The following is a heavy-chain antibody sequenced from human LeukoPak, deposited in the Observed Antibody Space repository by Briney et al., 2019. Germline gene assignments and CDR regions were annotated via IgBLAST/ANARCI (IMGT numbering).Heavy chain of an antibody. Sequence: GGSLRLSCAASGFTFSDYYMSWIRQAPGKGLEWVSYISSSGSTIYYADSVKGRFTISRDNAKNSLYLQMNSLRAEDTAVYYCARPHGPYYYDSSGYCLDYWGQGTLVTVSS. J-gene: IGHJ4*02. CDR1: GFTFSDYY. V-gene: IGHV3-11*01. CDR2: ISSSGSTI. D-gene: IGHD3-22*01. CDR3: ARPHGPYYYDSSGYCLDY.